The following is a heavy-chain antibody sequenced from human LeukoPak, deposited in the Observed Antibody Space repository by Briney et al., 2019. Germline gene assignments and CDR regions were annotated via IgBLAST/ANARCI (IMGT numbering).Heavy chain of an antibody. V-gene: IGHV6-1*01. Sequence: SQTLSLTCAISGDSVSSNSAAWNWIRQSPSRGLEWLGRTYYRSKWYNDYAVSVKSRITINPDTSKNQFSLKLSSVTAADTALYYCARDKAAADRSLDYWGQGTLVTISS. CDR1: GDSVSSNSAA. CDR2: TYYRSKWYN. J-gene: IGHJ4*02. CDR3: ARDKAAADRSLDY. D-gene: IGHD6-13*01.